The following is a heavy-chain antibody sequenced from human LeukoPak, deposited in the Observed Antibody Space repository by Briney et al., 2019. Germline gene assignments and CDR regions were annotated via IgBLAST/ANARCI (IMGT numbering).Heavy chain of an antibody. Sequence: ASVKVSCKASGYTFTSYGISWVRQAPGQGLEWMGWISAYNGNTNYAQKLQGRVTMTTDTSTSTAYMELRSLRSDDMAVYYCARSQYISGWYLPWVPNSVCTFDSWGQGTMVTVCS. CDR2: ISAYNGNT. CDR3: ARSQYISGWYLPWVPNSVCTFDS. V-gene: IGHV1-18*03. D-gene: IGHD6-19*01. CDR1: GYTFTSYG. J-gene: IGHJ3*02.